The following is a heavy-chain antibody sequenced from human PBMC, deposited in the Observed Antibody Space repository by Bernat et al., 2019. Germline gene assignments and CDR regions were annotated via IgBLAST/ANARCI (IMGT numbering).Heavy chain of an antibody. CDR2: INGDGSST. D-gene: IGHD3-10*01. CDR1: GFTFSSYW. J-gene: IGHJ4*02. V-gene: IGHV3-74*01. CDR3: ARDDGVTPSSDFDY. Sequence: EVQLVESGGGLVQPGGSLRLSCAASGFTFSSYWMHWVRQAPGKWLGWVSRINGDGSSTSYADSVKGRFTISRDNGKNTLYLQMNRLSGQDTAVYYCARDDGVTPSSDFDYWGQGTLVTVSS.